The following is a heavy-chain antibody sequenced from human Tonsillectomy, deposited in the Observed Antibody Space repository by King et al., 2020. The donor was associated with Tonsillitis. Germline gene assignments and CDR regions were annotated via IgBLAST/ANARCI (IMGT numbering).Heavy chain of an antibody. CDR2: ISYDGSNR. Sequence: VQLVESGGGVVQPGRSLRLSCAASGFTFSNFGMHWVRQAPGKGLEWVALISYDGSNRYYADSVTGRFTISRDNSKNTLYLQMNSLRAEDTAVYYCARDPSRSYFQRWGQGTLVIVSS. CDR1: GFTFSNFG. D-gene: IGHD1-14*01. CDR3: ARDPSRSYFQR. J-gene: IGHJ1*01. V-gene: IGHV3-30*03.